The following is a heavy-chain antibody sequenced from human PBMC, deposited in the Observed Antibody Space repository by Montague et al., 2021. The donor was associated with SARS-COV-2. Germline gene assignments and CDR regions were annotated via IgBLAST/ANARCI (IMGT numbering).Heavy chain of an antibody. J-gene: IGHJ1*01. CDR2: IWYDGSNK. CDR1: GFTFSSYG. Sequence: SLLLSFAASGFTFSSYGMHWVRQAPGKGLEWVAVIWYDGSNKYYADSVKGRFTISRDNSKNTLYLQMNSLRAEDTAVYYCARGLAVAWREYFQHWGQGTLVTVSS. D-gene: IGHD6-19*01. CDR3: ARGLAVAWREYFQH. V-gene: IGHV3-33*01.